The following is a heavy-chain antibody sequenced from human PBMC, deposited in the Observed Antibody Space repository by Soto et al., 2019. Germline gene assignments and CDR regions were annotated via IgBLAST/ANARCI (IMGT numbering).Heavy chain of an antibody. J-gene: IGHJ6*03. Sequence: QVQLQQWGAGLLKPSETLSLTCAVYGGSFSGYYWSWIRQPPGKGLEWIGEINHSGSTNYNPSLKGRVTISVDTSKNQFSLKLSSVTAADTAVYYCARASLIAARPSGVGYYYYYMDVWGKGTTVTVSS. CDR3: ARASLIAARPSGVGYYYYYMDV. D-gene: IGHD6-6*01. CDR2: INHSGST. CDR1: GGSFSGYY. V-gene: IGHV4-34*01.